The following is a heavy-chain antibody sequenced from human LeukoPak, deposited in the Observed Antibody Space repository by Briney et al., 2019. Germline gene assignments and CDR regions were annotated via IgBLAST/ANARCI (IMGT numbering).Heavy chain of an antibody. CDR1: GGSISSGDYY. J-gene: IGHJ4*02. V-gene: IGHV4-30-4*01. D-gene: IGHD2-15*01. CDR3: ARDGAGLGYCSGGSCVNFDY. CDR2: IYYSGST. Sequence: TSETLSLTCTVSGGSISSGDYYWSWIRQPPGKGLEWIGYIYYSGSTYYNPSLKSRVTISVDTSKNQFSLKLSSVTAADTAVYYCARDGAGLGYCSGGSCVNFDYWGQGTLVTVSS.